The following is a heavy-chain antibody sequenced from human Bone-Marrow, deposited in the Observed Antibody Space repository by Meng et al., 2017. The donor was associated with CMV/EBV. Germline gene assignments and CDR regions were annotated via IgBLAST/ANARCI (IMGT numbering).Heavy chain of an antibody. J-gene: IGHJ3*02. V-gene: IGHV1-69*10. CDR2: IIPILGIA. Sequence: SVKVSCKASGGTFSSYAISWVRQAPGQGLEWMRGIIPILGIANYAQKFQCRVTITADKSSSTAYMELSSLRSEDTAVYYCARDRPLPPTACDAFDIWGQGTMVTVSS. CDR3: ARDRPLPPTACDAFDI. CDR1: GGTFSSYA. D-gene: IGHD4-17*01.